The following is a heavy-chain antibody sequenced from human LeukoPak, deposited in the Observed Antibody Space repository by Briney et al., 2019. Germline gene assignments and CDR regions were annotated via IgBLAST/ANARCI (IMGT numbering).Heavy chain of an antibody. Sequence: PGGFLRLSCAASGFTFSSYWMSWVRQAPGKGLEWVANIKQDGSEKYYVDSVKGRFTISRDNAKNSLYLQMNSLGAEDTAVYYCARDENLYYDSSGLRYWGQGTLVTVSS. CDR3: ARDENLYYDSSGLRY. V-gene: IGHV3-7*01. CDR1: GFTFSSYW. D-gene: IGHD3-22*01. CDR2: IKQDGSEK. J-gene: IGHJ4*02.